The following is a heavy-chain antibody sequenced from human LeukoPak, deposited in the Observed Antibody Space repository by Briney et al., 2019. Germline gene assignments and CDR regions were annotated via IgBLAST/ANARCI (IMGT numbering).Heavy chain of an antibody. CDR1: GGSISSGDYY. CDR3: ERAPVFGYSYGYTGRYYFDY. J-gene: IGHJ4*02. D-gene: IGHD5-18*01. Sequence: MSSQTLSLTCTVSGGSISSGDYYWSWIRQPPGKGLEWIGYIYYSGSTYYNPSLKSRVTISVDTSKNQFSLKLSSVTAADTAVYYCERAPVFGYSYGYTGRYYFDYWGQGTLVTVSS. V-gene: IGHV4-30-4*01. CDR2: IYYSGST.